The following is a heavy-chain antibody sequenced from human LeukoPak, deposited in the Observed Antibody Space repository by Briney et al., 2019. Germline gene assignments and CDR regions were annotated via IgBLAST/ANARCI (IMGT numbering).Heavy chain of an antibody. J-gene: IGHJ4*02. D-gene: IGHD3-22*01. CDR3: ARSRYYDSTGYNPTYYFDY. V-gene: IGHV4-59*01. Sequence: SETLSLTCTVSGDSIIGSYWSWIRQAPGKGLEWIGYIYYSVDTDYNPSLKNRVTISLDTSKKQFSLRLTSVTAADTAVYYCARSRYYDSTGYNPTYYFDYWGQGILVTVSS. CDR1: GDSIIGSY. CDR2: IYYSVDT.